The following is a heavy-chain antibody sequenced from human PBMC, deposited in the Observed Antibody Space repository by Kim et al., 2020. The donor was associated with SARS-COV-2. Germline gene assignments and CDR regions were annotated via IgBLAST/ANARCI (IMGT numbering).Heavy chain of an antibody. D-gene: IGHD1-26*01. J-gene: IGHJ4*02. Sequence: GGSLRLSCAASGFPFSTYWMTWVRRAPGKGLEWVANIKNDGSEEYYGDFVKGRFTVSRDNAKNSLYRQLNGLRGTYTPESFFTRDVGPNTFVYWGQGT. CDR2: IKNDGSEE. V-gene: IGHV3-7*01. CDR3: TRDVGPNTFVY. CDR1: GFPFSTYW.